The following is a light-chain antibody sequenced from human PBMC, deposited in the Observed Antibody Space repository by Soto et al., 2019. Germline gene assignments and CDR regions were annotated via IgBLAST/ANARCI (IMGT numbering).Light chain of an antibody. J-gene: IGKJ5*01. Sequence: ALRMTQSPSSFSASTGDRVTITCRASQGISSYLAWYQQKPGKAPKLLIYAASTLQSGVPSRFSGRGSGTDFTLTISCLQSDDFATYSCQHYYSDPITFGQGTRLEIK. V-gene: IGKV1-8*01. CDR3: QHYYSDPIT. CDR2: AAS. CDR1: QGISSY.